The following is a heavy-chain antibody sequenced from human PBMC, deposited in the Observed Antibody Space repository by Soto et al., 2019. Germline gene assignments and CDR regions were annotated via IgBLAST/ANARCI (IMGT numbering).Heavy chain of an antibody. J-gene: IGHJ6*02. D-gene: IGHD5-18*01. CDR3: ATGGHNDGYNFYHGMDV. CDR1: GGIFTNNA. CDR2: VIPLFDTA. V-gene: IGHV1-69*01. Sequence: QVQVVQSGAEVKKPGSSVKVSCKVSGGIFTNNAISWVRQAPGQGLEWLGGVIPLFDTAYYAQIFRGRLKISAGGATTTGYMALSGLTSADTAVYFCATGGHNDGYNFYHGMDVWGQGTTVTVS.